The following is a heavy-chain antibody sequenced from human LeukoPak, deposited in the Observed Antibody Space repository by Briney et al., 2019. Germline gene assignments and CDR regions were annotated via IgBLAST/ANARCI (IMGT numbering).Heavy chain of an antibody. J-gene: IGHJ4*02. Sequence: SETLSLTCTVSGGSISSGDYYWSWIRQPPGKGLEWIGYIYYSGSTYYNPSLKSRVTISVDTSKNQFSLKLSSVTAADTAVYYCARVGGQVLRSFDQWGQGTLVTVSS. CDR2: IYYSGST. CDR3: ARVGGQVLRSFDQ. CDR1: GGSISSGDYY. D-gene: IGHD3-10*01. V-gene: IGHV4-30-4*01.